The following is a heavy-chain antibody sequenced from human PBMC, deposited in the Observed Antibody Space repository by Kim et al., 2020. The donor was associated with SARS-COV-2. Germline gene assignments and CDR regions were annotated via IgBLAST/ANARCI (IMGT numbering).Heavy chain of an antibody. CDR1: GFTFSTYT. CDR3: TRGPCTAIDY. CDR2: ISSSGNTI. J-gene: IGHJ4*02. D-gene: IGHD2-2*01. Sequence: GGSLRLSCAASGFTFSTYTMNWVRQAPGKGLEWVSYISSSGNTIYYADSVKGRFTISRDNAKNSLYLQMNSLRDEDTAMYYCTRGPCTAIDYWGQGPLV. V-gene: IGHV3-48*02.